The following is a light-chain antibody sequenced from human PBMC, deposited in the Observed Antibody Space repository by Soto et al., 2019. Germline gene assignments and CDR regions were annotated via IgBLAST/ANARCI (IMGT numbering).Light chain of an antibody. CDR3: SSYTGTNTLV. CDR2: GVT. V-gene: IGLV2-14*01. CDR1: SSDVGDYNY. J-gene: IGLJ2*01. Sequence: QSALTQPASVSGSPGQSTTISCTGTSSDVGDYNYVSWYLQHPGKAPKLIIYGVTNRPSGISNRFSGSKSGNTASLTISGLQAEDEADYYCSSYTGTNTLVFGGGTKVTVL.